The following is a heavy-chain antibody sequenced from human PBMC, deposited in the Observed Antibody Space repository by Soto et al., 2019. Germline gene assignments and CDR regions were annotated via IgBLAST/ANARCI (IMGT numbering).Heavy chain of an antibody. V-gene: IGHV3-21*01. J-gene: IGHJ4*02. CDR1: GFTFSSYS. CDR2: ISSSSSYI. D-gene: IGHD3-22*01. CDR3: ARVHYYDSSGFYL. Sequence: EVQLVESGGGLVKPGGSLRLSCAASGFTFSSYSMNWVRQAPGKGLEWVSSISSSSSYIYYGDSVKGRFTISRDNAKTSLYLPMNSLRAEDTDTYYCARVHYYDSSGFYLWGQGTLVTVSS.